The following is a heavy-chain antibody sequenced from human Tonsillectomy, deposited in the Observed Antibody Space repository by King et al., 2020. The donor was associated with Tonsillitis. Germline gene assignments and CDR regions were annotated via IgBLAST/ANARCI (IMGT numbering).Heavy chain of an antibody. CDR3: AKGQGPERLGMGRDAFDN. V-gene: IGHV3-23*04. CDR1: GFTFSSYA. CDR2: ISGSGGST. Sequence: VQLVESGGGLVQPGGSLRLSCAASGFTFSSYAMSWVRQAPGKGLEWVSAISGSGGSTYYADSVKGRFTISRDNSKNTLYRQMNSLRAEDTAVYYSAKGQGPERLGMGRDAFDNWGQGTMVTVSS. J-gene: IGHJ3*02. D-gene: IGHD7-27*01.